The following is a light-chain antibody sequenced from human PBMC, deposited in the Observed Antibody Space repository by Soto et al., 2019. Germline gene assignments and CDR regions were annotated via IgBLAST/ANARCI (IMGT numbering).Light chain of an antibody. Sequence: EIVLTQSPGTLSLSPGERATLSCRASPSVSSSYLAWYQQKTGQAPRLLIYGASSRATGIPDRFSVSGSGTDFTLTISSLEPEDFAVYYCQQYGTSPFTFGPGTKVDIK. V-gene: IGKV3-20*01. CDR3: QQYGTSPFT. CDR1: PSVSSSY. J-gene: IGKJ3*01. CDR2: GAS.